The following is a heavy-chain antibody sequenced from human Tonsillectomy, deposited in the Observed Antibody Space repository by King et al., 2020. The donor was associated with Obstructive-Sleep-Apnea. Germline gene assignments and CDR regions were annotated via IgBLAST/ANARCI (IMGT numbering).Heavy chain of an antibody. J-gene: IGHJ5*02. V-gene: IGHV4-38-2*02. Sequence: QLQESGPGLVKPSETLSLTCAVSGYSISTGYYWGWIRQPPGKGLEWIGSIFHTGHTYYNPSLKSRVTISVDTSRNQFSLKLSSVTAADTAVYYCAKDYGDLTGLDPWGQGTLVTVSS. CDR2: IFHTGHT. D-gene: IGHD4-17*01. CDR3: AKDYGDLTGLDP. CDR1: GYSISTGYY.